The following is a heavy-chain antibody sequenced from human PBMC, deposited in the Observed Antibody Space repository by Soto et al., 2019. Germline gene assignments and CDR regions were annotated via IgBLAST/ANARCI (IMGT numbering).Heavy chain of an antibody. CDR1: GITFSGDS. CDR3: ARDGGVKRYFDWASYGLDV. Sequence: QVQLVESGGGVVQPGRSLRLSCAASGITFSGDSMHWVRQAPGKGLEWVALISYDGSNKYYADSVKGRFTISRDTSKNTLYLQMNSLRAEDTAVYYCARDGGVKRYFDWASYGLDVWGQGTTVTVSS. D-gene: IGHD3-9*01. J-gene: IGHJ6*02. V-gene: IGHV3-30-3*01. CDR2: ISYDGSNK.